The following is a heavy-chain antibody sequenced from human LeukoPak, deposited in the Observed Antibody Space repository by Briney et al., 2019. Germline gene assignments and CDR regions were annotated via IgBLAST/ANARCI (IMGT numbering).Heavy chain of an antibody. V-gene: IGHV1-69*05. D-gene: IGHD3-3*01. Sequence: ASVKVSCKASGGTFRSYAISWVRQAPGQGLEWMGGIIPIFGTANYAQKFQGRVTITTDESTSTAYMELSSLRSEDTAVYYCARGVRFLEWSNMDVWGKGTTVTVSS. CDR2: IIPIFGTA. CDR3: ARGVRFLEWSNMDV. CDR1: GGTFRSYA. J-gene: IGHJ6*03.